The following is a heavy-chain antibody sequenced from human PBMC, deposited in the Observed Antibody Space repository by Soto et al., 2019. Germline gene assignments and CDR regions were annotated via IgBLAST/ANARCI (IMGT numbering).Heavy chain of an antibody. CDR2: ISYDGSNK. CDR3: ARDRPWGALWDLGYFDY. J-gene: IGHJ4*02. D-gene: IGHD1-26*01. V-gene: IGHV3-30-3*01. Sequence: GGSLRLSCAASRFTCSSYAMHWVRQAPGKGLEWVAVISYDGSNKYYADSVKGRFTISRDNSKNTLYLQMNSLRPEDTAVYYFARDRPWGALWDLGYFDYCDQGTLGTVS. CDR1: RFTCSSYA.